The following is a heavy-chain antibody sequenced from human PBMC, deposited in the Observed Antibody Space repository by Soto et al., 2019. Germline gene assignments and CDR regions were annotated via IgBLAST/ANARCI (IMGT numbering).Heavy chain of an antibody. CDR2: ISSSGSKI. J-gene: IGHJ3*02. Sequence: GGFLRLSCGGSGFTFSIYSMNWVRQAPGKGLEWVSYISSSGSKIYSADSLKGRFTISRDNAKNSLYLQMNSLRAEDTAVYYCARDSGGVGGGLDIWGQGTMVTVSS. V-gene: IGHV3-48*01. D-gene: IGHD3-16*01. CDR3: ARDSGGVGGGLDI. CDR1: GFTFSIYS.